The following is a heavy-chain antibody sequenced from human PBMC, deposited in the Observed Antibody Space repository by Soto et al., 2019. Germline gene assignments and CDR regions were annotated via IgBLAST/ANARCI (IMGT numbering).Heavy chain of an antibody. D-gene: IGHD1-26*01. CDR1: GGTFSSYT. CDR2: IIPILGIA. V-gene: IGHV1-69*04. J-gene: IGHJ6*02. CDR3: ERDGGSYKVNYYYGMDV. Sequence: ASVKLSCKASGGTFSSYTISRVRQAPGQGLEWMGRIIPILGIANYAQKFQGRVTITADKSTSTAYMELSSLRSEDTAVYYCERDGGSYKVNYYYGMDVWGQGTTVTV.